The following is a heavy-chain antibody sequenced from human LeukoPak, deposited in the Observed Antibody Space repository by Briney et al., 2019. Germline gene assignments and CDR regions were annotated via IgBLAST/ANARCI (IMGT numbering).Heavy chain of an antibody. V-gene: IGHV4-34*01. CDR2: INHSGST. CDR3: ARGRSPYTVTTVEPLVYYFDY. D-gene: IGHD4-11*01. J-gene: IGHJ4*02. CDR1: GGSYSGYY. Sequence: PSETLSLTCAVYGGSYSGYYWSWIRQPPGKGLEWIGEINHSGSTNYNPSLKSRVTISVDTSKNQFSLKLSSVTAADTAVYYCARGRSPYTVTTVEPLVYYFDYWGQGTLVTVSS.